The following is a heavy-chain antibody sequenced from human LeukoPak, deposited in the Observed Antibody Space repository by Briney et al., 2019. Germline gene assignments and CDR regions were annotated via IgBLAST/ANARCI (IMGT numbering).Heavy chain of an antibody. CDR2: ISSSSSYI. Sequence: GGSLRLSCAASGFTFSSYSMNWVRQAPGKGLEWVSSISSSSSYIYYADSVKGRFTISRDNAKNSLYLQMNSLRAEDTAVYYCAREGSGYSGYDSYYFDYWGQGTLVTVSS. V-gene: IGHV3-21*01. J-gene: IGHJ4*02. CDR3: AREGSGYSGYDSYYFDY. D-gene: IGHD5-12*01. CDR1: GFTFSSYS.